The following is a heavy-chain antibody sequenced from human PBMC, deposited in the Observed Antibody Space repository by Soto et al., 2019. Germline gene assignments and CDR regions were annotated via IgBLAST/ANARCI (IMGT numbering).Heavy chain of an antibody. V-gene: IGHV3-49*04. CDR3: VRVLAYCAGDCYDPYYFDF. CDR1: GFTFGDFA. J-gene: IGHJ4*01. D-gene: IGHD2-21*02. CDR2: IRGKTYGGTT. Sequence: EVQLVESGGGLVTPGRSLTLSCTGSGFTFGDFAMSWVRQAPGKGLEWVGFIRGKTYGGTTEYAASVRGRFVISRDDSRSLTNLQMNSLRTDDTAVYYCVRVLAYCAGDCYDPYYFDFWGHGSLVSVSS.